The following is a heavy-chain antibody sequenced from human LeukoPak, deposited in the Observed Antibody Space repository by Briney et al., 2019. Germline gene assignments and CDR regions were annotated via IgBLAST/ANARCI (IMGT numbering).Heavy chain of an antibody. V-gene: IGHV4-34*01. J-gene: IGHJ1*01. CDR3: ASPRGDDSGGYYTWYFHH. CDR1: GESFTGYY. Sequence: PSETLSLTCAVYGESFTGYYWSWIRQSPGTGLEWIGEIDHRGNTNYNPSLTSRVTISVDTSKNQFSLRLNSVTAADTAVYFCASPRGDDSGGYYTWYFHHWGQGILVTVSS. D-gene: IGHD3-22*01. CDR2: IDHRGNT.